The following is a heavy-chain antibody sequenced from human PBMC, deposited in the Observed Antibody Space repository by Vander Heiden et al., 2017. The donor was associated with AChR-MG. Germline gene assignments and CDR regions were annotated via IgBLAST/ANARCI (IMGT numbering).Heavy chain of an antibody. CDR2: ISSSGSPV. J-gene: IGHJ5*02. CDR1: GFNFSAFE. D-gene: IGHD1-26*01. Sequence: EVQLVESGGGLVQPGGSVRLSCAASGFNFSAFELHWVRQAPGKGLEWLSYISSSGSPVYYTDSVRGRFSISRDNAKNSLYLQMNSLRAEDTAVYYCARDKLSDGTFNWFDPWGQGTLVTVSS. CDR3: ARDKLSDGTFNWFDP. V-gene: IGHV3-48*03.